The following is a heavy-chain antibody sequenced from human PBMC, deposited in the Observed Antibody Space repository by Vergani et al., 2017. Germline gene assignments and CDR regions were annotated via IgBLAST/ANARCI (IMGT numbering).Heavy chain of an antibody. J-gene: IGHJ6*03. D-gene: IGHD2-15*01. CDR1: GGSVSSGSYY. CDR2: IYYSGST. CDR3: AREHTGVAAHYYYYYMDV. Sequence: QVQLQESGPGLVKPSETLSLTCTVSGGSVSSGSYYWSWIRQPAGKGLEWIGYIYYSGSTNYNPSLKSRVTISVDTSKNQFSLKLSSVTAADTAVYYCAREHTGVAAHYYYYYMDVWGKGTTVTVSS. V-gene: IGHV4-61*10.